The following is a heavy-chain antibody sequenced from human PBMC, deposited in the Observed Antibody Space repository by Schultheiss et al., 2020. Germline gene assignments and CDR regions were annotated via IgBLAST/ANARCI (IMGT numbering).Heavy chain of an antibody. D-gene: IGHD4-17*01. CDR1: GYTFTGYY. J-gene: IGHJ6*04. Sequence: ASVKVSFKASGYTFTGYYMHWVRQAPGQGLEWMGRINPNSGGTNYAQKFQGRVTMTRDTSISTAYMELSRLRSDDTAVYYCARATTVTTWVLEYYYYGMDVWGKGTTVTVSS. CDR3: ARATTVTTWVLEYYYYGMDV. CDR2: INPNSGGT. V-gene: IGHV1-2*06.